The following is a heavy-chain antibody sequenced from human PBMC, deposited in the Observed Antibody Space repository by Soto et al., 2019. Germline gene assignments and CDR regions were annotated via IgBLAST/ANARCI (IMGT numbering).Heavy chain of an antibody. V-gene: IGHV4-39*07. CDR1: GGSISSSSYY. D-gene: IGHD3-9*01. J-gene: IGHJ4*02. Sequence: PSETLSLTCTVSGGSISSSSYYWGWIRQPPGKGLEWIGSIYYSGSTYYNPSLKSRVTISVDRSKAQFYLTLTSVTAADTAVYFCARARYYDWCFDLWGRGTPVTVSS. CDR2: IYYSGST. CDR3: ARARYYDWCFDL.